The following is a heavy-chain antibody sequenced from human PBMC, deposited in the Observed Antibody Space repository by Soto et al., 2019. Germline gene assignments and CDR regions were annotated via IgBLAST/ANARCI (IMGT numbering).Heavy chain of an antibody. Sequence: SGPTLVNPTETLTLTCTFSGFSLTSPGMCVSWIRQPPGKALEWLALIERDDDDKYYSTSLKTRLTISKDTRKNQVVLTMANMETADTGTYYCARSIRGPRRFNGMDVWGQGTTVSVSS. CDR3: ARSIRGPRRFNGMDV. J-gene: IGHJ6*02. V-gene: IGHV2-70*13. CDR2: IERDDDDK. D-gene: IGHD1-20*01. CDR1: GFSLTSPGMC.